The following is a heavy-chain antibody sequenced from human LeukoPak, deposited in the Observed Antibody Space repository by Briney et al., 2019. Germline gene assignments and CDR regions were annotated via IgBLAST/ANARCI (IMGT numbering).Heavy chain of an antibody. CDR1: GGSISSYY. CDR2: IYYSGST. J-gene: IGHJ6*02. Sequence: SETLSLTCTVSGGSISSYYWSWIRQPPGKGLEWIGYIYYSGSTNYNPSLKSRVTISVDTSKNQFSLKLSSVTAADTAVYYCARETVVVVEVGPDLDYYYYGMDVWGQGTTVTVSS. V-gene: IGHV4-59*01. CDR3: ARETVVVVEVGPDLDYYYYGMDV. D-gene: IGHD2-15*01.